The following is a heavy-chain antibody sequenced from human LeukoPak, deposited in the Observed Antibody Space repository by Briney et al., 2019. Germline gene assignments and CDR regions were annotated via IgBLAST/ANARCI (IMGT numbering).Heavy chain of an antibody. CDR2: INHSGST. CDR3: ASYIVVVPAAGNWFDP. V-gene: IGHV4-34*01. Sequence: SETLSLTCAVYGGSFSGYYWSWIRQPPGKGLEWIGEINHSGSTNYNPSLKSRVTISVDTSKNQFSLKLSSVTAADTAVYYCASYIVVVPAAGNWFDPWGQGTLVTVSS. D-gene: IGHD2-2*01. CDR1: GGSFSGYY. J-gene: IGHJ5*02.